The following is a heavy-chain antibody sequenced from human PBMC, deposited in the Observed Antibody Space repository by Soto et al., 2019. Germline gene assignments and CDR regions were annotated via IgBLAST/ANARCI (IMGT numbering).Heavy chain of an antibody. CDR3: ASHTPAISISDH. J-gene: IGHJ4*02. Sequence: QLHLQESDPGLVKPSETLSLTCTVSGGSISSSSYYWGWIRQPPGKGLEWIGSIYYSGRTYYNPSLKFRVTISVDTSKNQFSLKLRSVTAADTAVYYCASHTPAISISDHWGQGTLVTVSS. V-gene: IGHV4-39*01. CDR2: IYYSGRT. D-gene: IGHD2-15*01. CDR1: GGSISSSSYY.